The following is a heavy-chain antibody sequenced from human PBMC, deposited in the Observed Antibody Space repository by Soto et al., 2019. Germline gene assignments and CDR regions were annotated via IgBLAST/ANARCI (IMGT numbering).Heavy chain of an antibody. CDR1: GSTLTNYS. CDR3: AHSYDVLTGEIDY. D-gene: IGHD3-9*01. J-gene: IGHJ4*02. V-gene: IGHV1-18*04. Sequence: QVQLVQSEPEVKKPGASVKVSCKTSGSTLTNYSFNWVRQAPGQGLEWVGWISAYNGKINFAQKFQDRLTMTTDMSTSTAYMQLSSLTSDDTAVYYCAHSYDVLTGEIDYWGQGTLVTVSS. CDR2: ISAYNGKI.